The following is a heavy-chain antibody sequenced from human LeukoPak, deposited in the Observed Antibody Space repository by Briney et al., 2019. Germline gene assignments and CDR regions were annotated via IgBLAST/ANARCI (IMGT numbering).Heavy chain of an antibody. V-gene: IGHV4-34*01. CDR1: GGSFSGYY. J-gene: IGHJ6*03. CDR2: INHSGST. Sequence: SSETLSLTCAVYGGSFSGYYWSWIRQPPGKGLEWIGEINHSGSTNYNPSLKSRVTISVDTSKNQFSLKLSSVTAADTGVYYCARRVRLHYLDYYYYYMDVWGKGTTVTVSS. CDR3: ARRVRLHYLDYYYYYMDV. D-gene: IGHD2-21*01.